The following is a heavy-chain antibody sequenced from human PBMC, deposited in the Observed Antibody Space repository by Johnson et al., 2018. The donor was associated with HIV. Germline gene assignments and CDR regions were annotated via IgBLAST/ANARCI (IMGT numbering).Heavy chain of an antibody. V-gene: IGHV3-11*04. CDR1: GFTFSDYY. Sequence: QVQLVESGGGVVQPGRSLRLSCAASGFTFSDYYMSWIRQAPGKGLSWVSYISSSGNTIYSADSVKCRFHIARDNAKNSLYLQRNSLRLEDTAVYYCARDESGYDEGFDAFDIWGQGTMVTVSS. CDR3: ARDESGYDEGFDAFDI. D-gene: IGHD5-12*01. CDR2: ISSSGNTI. J-gene: IGHJ3*02.